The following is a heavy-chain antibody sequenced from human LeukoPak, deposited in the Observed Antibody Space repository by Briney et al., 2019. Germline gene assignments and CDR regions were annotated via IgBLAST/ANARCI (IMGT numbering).Heavy chain of an antibody. CDR2: ISGSGGST. D-gene: IGHD2-8*01. CDR1: GFTFSSYA. CDR3: AKGRVYAEGYNWFDP. V-gene: IGHV3-23*01. Sequence: PGGSLRLSCAASGFTFSSYAMSWVRQAPGKGLEWVSAISGSGGSTYYADSVKGRFTISRDNSKNTLYLQMNSLRAEDTTVYYCAKGRVYAEGYNWFDPWGQGTLVTVSS. J-gene: IGHJ5*02.